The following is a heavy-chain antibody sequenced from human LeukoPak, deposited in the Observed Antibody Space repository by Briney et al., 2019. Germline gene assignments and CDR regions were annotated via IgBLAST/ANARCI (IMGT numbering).Heavy chain of an antibody. D-gene: IGHD6-13*01. Sequence: SQTLSLTCTVSGGSISSGGYYWSWIRQHPGKGLEWIGYIYYSGSTYYNPSLKSRVTISVDTSKNQFSLKLSSVTAADTAVYYCARGVGSSWFEYHFDYWGQGTLVTVSS. CDR2: IYYSGST. J-gene: IGHJ4*02. CDR1: GGSISSGGYY. CDR3: ARGVGSSWFEYHFDY. V-gene: IGHV4-31*03.